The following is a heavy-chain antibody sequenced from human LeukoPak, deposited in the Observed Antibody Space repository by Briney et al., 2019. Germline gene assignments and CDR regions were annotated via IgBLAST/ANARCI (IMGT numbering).Heavy chain of an antibody. CDR3: ARDYGGDY. CDR2: IYRGGST. J-gene: IGHJ4*02. Sequence: GGSLRLSCAASGFTVSNNYMSWVRQAPGKGLEWVSVIYRGGSTYYADSVRGRFTVSRDNSKNTLYLQMNSLRAEDTAVYYCARDYGGDYWGQGTLVTVSS. D-gene: IGHD4-23*01. V-gene: IGHV3-66*01. CDR1: GFTVSNNY.